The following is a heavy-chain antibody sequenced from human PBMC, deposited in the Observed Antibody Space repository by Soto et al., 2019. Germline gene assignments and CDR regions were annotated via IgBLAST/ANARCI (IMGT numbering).Heavy chain of an antibody. CDR1: VFTCSSYG. Sequence: SGGSVKLFCAASVFTCSSYGMHWVRQAPCKGLEWVAVIWYDGSNKYYADSEKGRFTISRDNSKNTLYLQMNSLRAEDTAVYYCARDALGSIVVVPAATYGMDVWGQGTTVTVS. CDR3: ARDALGSIVVVPAATYGMDV. CDR2: IWYDGSNK. J-gene: IGHJ6*02. V-gene: IGHV3-33*01. D-gene: IGHD2-2*01.